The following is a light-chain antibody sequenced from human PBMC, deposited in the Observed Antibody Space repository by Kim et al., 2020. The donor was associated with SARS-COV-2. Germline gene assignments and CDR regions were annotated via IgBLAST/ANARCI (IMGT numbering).Light chain of an antibody. J-gene: IGKJ1*01. V-gene: IGKV2-28*01. Sequence: EPASISCRSSESLLHTDEKNYLDWYVQKPGQSPQFLFYFGSDRASGVSDRFSASGSGTDFTLKISRVEADDVGVYYCMQALQTTWTFGQGTKVEI. CDR3: MQALQTTWT. CDR2: FGS. CDR1: ESLLHTDEKNY.